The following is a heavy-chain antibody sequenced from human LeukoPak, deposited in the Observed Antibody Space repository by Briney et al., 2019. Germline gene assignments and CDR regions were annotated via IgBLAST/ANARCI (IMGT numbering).Heavy chain of an antibody. Sequence: SETLSLTCAVYGGSFSGYYWSWICQPPGKGLEWIGEINHSGSTNYNPSLKSRVTISVDTSKNQFSLKLSSVTAADTAVYYCARGQGASNAFDIWGQGTMVTVSS. D-gene: IGHD4/OR15-4a*01. CDR2: INHSGST. J-gene: IGHJ3*02. CDR3: ARGQGASNAFDI. V-gene: IGHV4-34*01. CDR1: GGSFSGYY.